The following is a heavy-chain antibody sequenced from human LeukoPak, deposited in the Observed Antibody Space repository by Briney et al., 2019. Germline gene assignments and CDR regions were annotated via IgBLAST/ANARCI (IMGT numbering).Heavy chain of an antibody. CDR3: ARHRTVTTTDDTFDI. Sequence: SETLSLTCTVSGGSISSSGYYWGWIRQPPGKGLEWIGSIYYSGSTYYNPSLKSRVTISVDTSKNQFSLKLSSVTAADTAVYYCARHRTVTTTDDTFDIWGQGTMVTVSS. CDR1: GGSISSSGYY. V-gene: IGHV4-39*01. D-gene: IGHD4-17*01. J-gene: IGHJ3*02. CDR2: IYYSGST.